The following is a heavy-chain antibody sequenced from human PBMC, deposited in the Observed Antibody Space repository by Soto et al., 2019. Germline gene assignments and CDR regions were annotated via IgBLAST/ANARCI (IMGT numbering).Heavy chain of an antibody. V-gene: IGHV1-2*02. CDR1: GYNFVAYY. CDR3: AKDRQYCDYGYYFDY. Sequence: ASVKVSCKASGYNFVAYYMHWVRQAPGQGLEWMGWINPSSGATNFAERFQGRVTMTSDTSISTFYMEIKRLNSDDTAVYFCAKDRQYCDYGYYFDYWGHRTSFTVSS. CDR2: INPSSGAT. D-gene: IGHD3-9*01. J-gene: IGHJ4*01.